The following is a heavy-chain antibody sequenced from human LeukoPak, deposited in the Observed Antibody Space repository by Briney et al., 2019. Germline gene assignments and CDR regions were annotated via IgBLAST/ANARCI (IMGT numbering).Heavy chain of an antibody. CDR3: ARDLD. Sequence: PGGSLRLSCAASGFTFSSYAMSWVRQPPGKGLEWIGYFYYSGSTNYNPSLKSRVTISVDTSKNQFSLKLSSVTAADTAVYYCARDLDLGQGTLVTVSS. J-gene: IGHJ4*02. CDR1: GFTFSSYA. CDR2: FYYSGST. V-gene: IGHV4-59*01.